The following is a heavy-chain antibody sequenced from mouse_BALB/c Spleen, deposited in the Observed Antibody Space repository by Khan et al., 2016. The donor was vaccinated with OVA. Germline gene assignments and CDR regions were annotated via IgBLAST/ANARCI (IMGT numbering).Heavy chain of an antibody. CDR2: IGRGDST. V-gene: IGHV5-6-5*01. CDR1: GFTFSNYA. Sequence: EVQLVESGGGLVKPGGSLKLSCAASGFTFSNYAMSWVRQSPEKRLEWVASIGRGDSTYYLDTVKGRFTISRDNARNILYLQMSSLRSEDTAMYYCARDYWFTYWGQGTLVTVSA. CDR3: ARDYWFTY. J-gene: IGHJ3*01.